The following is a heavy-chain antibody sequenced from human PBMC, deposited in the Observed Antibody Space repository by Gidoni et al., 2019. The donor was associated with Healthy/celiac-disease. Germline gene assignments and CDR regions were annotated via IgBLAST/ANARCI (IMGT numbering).Heavy chain of an antibody. V-gene: IGHV3-23*01. J-gene: IGHJ3*02. D-gene: IGHD3-22*01. CDR2: ISGSGGST. Sequence: EVQLLESGGGLVQPGGSLRLSCAASGFTSSSSAMSSVRPAPGKGLEWVSAISGSGGSTCYADSVKGRFTISRDNSKNTLYLQMNSLRAEDTAVYYCAKDLQSLYYYDIFEMTPGPDAFDIWGQGTMVTVSS. CDR1: GFTSSSSA. CDR3: AKDLQSLYYYDIFEMTPGPDAFDI.